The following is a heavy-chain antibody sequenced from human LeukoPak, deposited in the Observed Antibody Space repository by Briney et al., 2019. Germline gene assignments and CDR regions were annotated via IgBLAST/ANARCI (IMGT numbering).Heavy chain of an antibody. CDR1: GGTFSSYA. CDR3: ARLLGLYSGYGDAFDI. Sequence: ASVKVSCKASGGTFSSYAISWVRQAPGQGLEWMGGIILIFGTANYAQKFQGRVTITADKSTSTAYMELSSLRSEDTAVYYCARLLGLYSGYGDAFDIWGQGTMVTVSS. D-gene: IGHD5-12*01. CDR2: IILIFGTA. V-gene: IGHV1-69*06. J-gene: IGHJ3*02.